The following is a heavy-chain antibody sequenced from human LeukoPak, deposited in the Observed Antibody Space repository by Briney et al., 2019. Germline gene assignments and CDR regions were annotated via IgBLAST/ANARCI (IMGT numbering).Heavy chain of an antibody. Sequence: SETLSLTCAVYGGSFSGYYWSWIRQPPGKGLEWIGEINHSGSTNYNPSLKSRVTISVDTSKNQFSLKLSSVTAADTAVYYCARPIVVVPLRAFDIWGQGTLVTVSS. V-gene: IGHV4-34*01. CDR1: GGSFSGYY. CDR2: INHSGST. D-gene: IGHD2-21*01. CDR3: ARPIVVVPLRAFDI. J-gene: IGHJ3*02.